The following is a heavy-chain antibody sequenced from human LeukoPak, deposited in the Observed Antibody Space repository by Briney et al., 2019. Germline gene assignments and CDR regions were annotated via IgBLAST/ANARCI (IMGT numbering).Heavy chain of an antibody. V-gene: IGHV3-23*01. CDR2: ISGSGGST. D-gene: IGHD6-6*01. Sequence: GGSLRLSCAASGFTFSSNAMSWVRQAPGKGLEWVSAISGSGGSTYYADSVKGRFTISRDNSKNTLYLQMNSLRAEDTAVYYCAKDLMSSSAPFDYWGQGTLVTVSS. CDR1: GFTFSSNA. J-gene: IGHJ4*02. CDR3: AKDLMSSSAPFDY.